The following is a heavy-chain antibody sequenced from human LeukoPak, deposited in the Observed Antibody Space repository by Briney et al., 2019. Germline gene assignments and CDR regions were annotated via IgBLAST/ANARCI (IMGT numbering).Heavy chain of an antibody. V-gene: IGHV3-30*14. CDR2: ISHHGSNE. Sequence: PGGSLRLSCEASGFTFSTYPMHWVRQAPDKGLEWVAMISHHGSNEYYADSVKGRFTISRDNSKNTLYLQMNSPRVEDTAINYCARVHDTTGYYHYFDSWGQGTLVTVSS. CDR1: GFTFSTYP. J-gene: IGHJ4*02. CDR3: ARVHDTTGYYHYFDS. D-gene: IGHD3-9*01.